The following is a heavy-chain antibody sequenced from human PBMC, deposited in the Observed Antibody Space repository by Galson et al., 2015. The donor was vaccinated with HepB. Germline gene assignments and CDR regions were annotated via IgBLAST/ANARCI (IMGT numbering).Heavy chain of an antibody. V-gene: IGHV3-23*01. CDR2: ISYSGDST. Sequence: SLRLSCAASGFTFSSSAMSWVRQAPGKGLEWVSLISYSGDSTYYADSVKGRFTISRYNSKNTLYLQMNTLRAEDTAVYYCAKDIQASHWGQGTLVTVSS. CDR3: AKDIQASH. J-gene: IGHJ4*02. D-gene: IGHD6-6*01. CDR1: GFTFSSSA.